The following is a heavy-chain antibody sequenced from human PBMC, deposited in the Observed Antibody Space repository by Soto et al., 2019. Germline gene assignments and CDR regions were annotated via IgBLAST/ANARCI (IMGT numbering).Heavy chain of an antibody. Sequence: QVQLVESGGGVVQPGRSLRLSCAASGFTLSSYGMHWVRQAPGKGLEWVAVISYDGGNKYYADSVKGRFTISRDNSKNTLYLQMNSLRAEDTAVYYCAKGSTAMTYFDYWGQGTLVTVSS. D-gene: IGHD5-18*01. CDR2: ISYDGGNK. CDR1: GFTLSSYG. J-gene: IGHJ4*02. CDR3: AKGSTAMTYFDY. V-gene: IGHV3-30*18.